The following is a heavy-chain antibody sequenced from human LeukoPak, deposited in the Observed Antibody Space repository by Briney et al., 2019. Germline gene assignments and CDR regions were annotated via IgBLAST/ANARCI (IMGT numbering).Heavy chain of an antibody. CDR1: GGSISSSSYY. CDR3: ARLGRGVAVAGFDY. J-gene: IGHJ4*02. V-gene: IGHV4-39*01. CDR2: IYYSGST. D-gene: IGHD6-19*01. Sequence: TSETLSLTCTVSGGSISSSSYYLGWIRQPPGKGLEWIGSIYYSGSTYYNPSLKSRVTISVDTSKNQFSLKLSSVTAADTAVYYCARLGRGVAVAGFDYWGQGTLVTVSS.